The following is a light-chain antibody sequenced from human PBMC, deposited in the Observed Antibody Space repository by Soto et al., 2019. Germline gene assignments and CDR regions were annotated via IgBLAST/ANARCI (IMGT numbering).Light chain of an antibody. J-gene: IGLJ1*01. CDR3: VSWDDSLSGLV. Sequence: QSVLTQPPSASGTPGQRVTISCSGSSSNIGSNYVYWYQQVPGTAPKLLIYSNNQRPSGVPDRFSGSKSGTSASLAISGLRSEDEADYYCVSWDDSLSGLVFGTGTKLTVL. V-gene: IGLV1-47*02. CDR2: SNN. CDR1: SSNIGSNY.